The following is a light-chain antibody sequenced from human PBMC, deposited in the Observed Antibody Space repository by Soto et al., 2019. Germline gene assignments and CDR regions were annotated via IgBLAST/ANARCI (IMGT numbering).Light chain of an antibody. J-gene: IGKJ4*01. V-gene: IGKV3-15*01. CDR1: QSVSSN. CDR2: GAS. CDR3: QQYYNGPPAT. Sequence: EIVMTQSPATLSVSPGERATLSCRASQSVSSNLAWYQQKPGQAPRLLISGASTRATGIPARFSGSGSGTEVTPPITSLQSEDFAVYYCQQYYNGPPATFGGGTKVEIK.